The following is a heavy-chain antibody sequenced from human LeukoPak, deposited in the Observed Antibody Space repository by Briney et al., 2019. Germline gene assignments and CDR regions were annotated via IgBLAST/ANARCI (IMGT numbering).Heavy chain of an antibody. Sequence: PSETLSLTWIVSGGSISSGSYYWSWIRQPAGKGLEGIGRIYTSGSTNYNPSPKSRVTISVDTSKNQFSLKLSSVTAADTAVYYCARDPYCDDFWSGCWYPWGQGTLVTVSS. CDR1: GGSISSGSYY. J-gene: IGHJ5*02. D-gene: IGHD3-3*01. CDR3: ARDPYCDDFWSGCWYP. V-gene: IGHV4-61*02. CDR2: IYTSGST.